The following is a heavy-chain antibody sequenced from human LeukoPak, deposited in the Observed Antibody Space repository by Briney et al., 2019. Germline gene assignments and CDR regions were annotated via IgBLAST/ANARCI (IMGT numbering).Heavy chain of an antibody. J-gene: IGHJ4*02. CDR1: GGTFSSYA. D-gene: IGHD3-22*01. CDR2: IIPIFGTA. V-gene: IGHV1-69*06. CDR3: ARGGGHYYDSSGYSCDY. Sequence: SVKVSCKASGGTFSSYAISWVRQAPGQGLEWMGGIIPIFGTANYAQKFQGRVTITADKSTSTAYMELSSLRSEDTAVYYCARGGGHYYDSSGYSCDYWGQGTLVTVSS.